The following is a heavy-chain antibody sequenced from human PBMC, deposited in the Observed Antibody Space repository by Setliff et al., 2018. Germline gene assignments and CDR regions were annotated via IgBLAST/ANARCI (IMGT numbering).Heavy chain of an antibody. V-gene: IGHV4-39*02. D-gene: IGHD3-3*01. CDR3: ARDEFLEGSYYYYYYMDV. CDR2: IYYSGST. CDR1: GGSISSSSYY. Sequence: SETLSLTCTVSGGSISSSSYYWGWIRQPPGKGLEWIGSIYYSGSTYYNPSLTSRVTISVDTSKNQFSLKLSSVTAADTAVYYCARDEFLEGSYYYYYYMDVWGKGTTVTVSS. J-gene: IGHJ6*03.